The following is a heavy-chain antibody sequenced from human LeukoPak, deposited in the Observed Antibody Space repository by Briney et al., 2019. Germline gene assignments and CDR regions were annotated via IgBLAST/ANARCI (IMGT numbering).Heavy chain of an antibody. D-gene: IGHD3-22*01. CDR3: ARHRSKSYYDSSGYRGGFDY. Sequence: SETLSLTCTVSGGSISSYYWSWIRQPPGKGLEWIGYIYYSGSTNYNPSLKSRVTISVDTSKNQFSLKLSSVTAADTAVYYCARHRSKSYYDSSGYRGGFDYWGQGTLVTVSS. J-gene: IGHJ4*02. V-gene: IGHV4-59*08. CDR2: IYYSGST. CDR1: GGSISSYY.